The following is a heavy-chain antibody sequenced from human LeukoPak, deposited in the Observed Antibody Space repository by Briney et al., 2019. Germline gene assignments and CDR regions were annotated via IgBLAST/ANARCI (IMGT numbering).Heavy chain of an antibody. Sequence: ASVKVSCKASGYTFTNYAMNWVRQAPGQGLEWMGWINTNTGNPTYAQGFTGRFVFSLDTSVSTAYLQISSLKAEDTAVYYCARAPRNYYGSGSYSLFDYWGQGTLVTVSS. J-gene: IGHJ4*02. V-gene: IGHV7-4-1*02. CDR2: INTNTGNP. CDR3: ARAPRNYYGSGSYSLFDY. CDR1: GYTFTNYA. D-gene: IGHD3-10*01.